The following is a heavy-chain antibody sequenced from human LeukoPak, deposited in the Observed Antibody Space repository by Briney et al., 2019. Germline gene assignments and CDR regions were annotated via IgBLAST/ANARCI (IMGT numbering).Heavy chain of an antibody. CDR3: AREGITIFGVVRVFYY. V-gene: IGHV1-2*02. CDR2: INPNSGGT. D-gene: IGHD3-3*01. J-gene: IGHJ4*02. Sequence: ASVKVSCKASGYTFTGYYMHWVRQAPGQGLEWMGWINPNSGGTNYAQKFQGRVTMTRDTSISTAYMELSRLRSDDTAVYYCAREGITIFGVVRVFYYWGQGTLVTVSS. CDR1: GYTFTGYY.